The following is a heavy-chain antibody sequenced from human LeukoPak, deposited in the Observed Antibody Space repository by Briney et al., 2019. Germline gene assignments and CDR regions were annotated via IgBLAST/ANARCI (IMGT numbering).Heavy chain of an antibody. D-gene: IGHD2-2*01. CDR3: ARDLCTSTNCYGAFDY. Sequence: PGGSLRLSCAASGFTVSSNDMSWVRQAPGKGLEWVSIIYTGGKTYYADSVKGRFTISRDNSKNTVCLQMNSLRAEDTAVYYCARDLCTSTNCYGAFDYWGQGTLVTVSS. V-gene: IGHV3-53*01. J-gene: IGHJ4*02. CDR1: GFTVSSND. CDR2: IYTGGKT.